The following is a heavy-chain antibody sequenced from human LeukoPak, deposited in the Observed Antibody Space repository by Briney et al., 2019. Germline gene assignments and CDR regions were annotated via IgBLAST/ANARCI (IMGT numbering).Heavy chain of an antibody. D-gene: IGHD3-9*01. V-gene: IGHV4-39*07. J-gene: IGHJ4*02. CDR1: GGSISSSSYY. CDR3: ARGIQYYDILTGYIRGRDYFDY. CDR2: IYYSGST. Sequence: KPSETLSLTCTVSGGSISSSSYYWGWIRQPPGKGLEWIGSIYYSGSTYYNPSLKSRVTISVDTSKNQFSLKLSSVTAADTAVYYCARGIQYYDILTGYIRGRDYFDYWGQGTLVTVSS.